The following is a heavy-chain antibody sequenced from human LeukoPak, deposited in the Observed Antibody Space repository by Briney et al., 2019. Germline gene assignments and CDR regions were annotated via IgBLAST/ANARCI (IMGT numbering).Heavy chain of an antibody. Sequence: QAGGSLRLSCAASGFTFSSYSMNWVRQAPGKGLEWVSYISSSSTIYYADSVKGRFTISRDNAKNSLYLQMNSLRAEDTAVYYCARDWVTEAFGAYWGQGTLITVSS. V-gene: IGHV3-48*01. CDR3: ARDWVTEAFGAY. CDR2: ISSSSTI. J-gene: IGHJ4*02. D-gene: IGHD3-10*01. CDR1: GFTFSSYS.